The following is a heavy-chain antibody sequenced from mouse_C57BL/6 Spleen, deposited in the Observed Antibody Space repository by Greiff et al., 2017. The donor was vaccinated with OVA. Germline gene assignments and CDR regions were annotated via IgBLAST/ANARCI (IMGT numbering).Heavy chain of an antibody. CDR3: ARGWDGGYFDY. J-gene: IGHJ2*01. D-gene: IGHD4-1*01. CDR2: ISDGGSYT. Sequence: EVQGVESGGGLVKPGGSLKLSCAASGFTFSSYAMSWVRQTPEKRLEWVATISDGGSYTYYPDNVKGRFTISRDNAKNNLYLQMSHLKSEDTAMYYCARGWDGGYFDYWGQGTTLTVSS. V-gene: IGHV5-4*01. CDR1: GFTFSSYA.